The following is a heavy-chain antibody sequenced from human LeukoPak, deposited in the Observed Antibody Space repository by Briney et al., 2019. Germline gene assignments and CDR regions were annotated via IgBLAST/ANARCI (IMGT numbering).Heavy chain of an antibody. Sequence: GESLKISCKGSGYRFTSYWIGWVRQMPGKGLEWRGIIYPGDSDTRYSPSFQGQVTISADKSISTAYLQWSSLKASDTAMYYCARVWTSSTCWFDPWGQGTLVTVSS. V-gene: IGHV5-51*01. J-gene: IGHJ5*02. CDR3: ARVWTSSTCWFDP. CDR1: GYRFTSYW. CDR2: IYPGDSDT. D-gene: IGHD2-2*01.